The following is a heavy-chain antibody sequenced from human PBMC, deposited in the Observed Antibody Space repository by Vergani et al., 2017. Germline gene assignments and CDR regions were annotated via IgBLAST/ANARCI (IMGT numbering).Heavy chain of an antibody. CDR1: GFTFSSYS. Sequence: EVQLVESGGGLVQPGGSLRLSCAASGFTFSSYSMNWVRQAPGKGLEWVSYISSSSSTIYYADSVKGRFSISRDNAKNSLYLQMNSLRAEDTALYYCAKATEANWGYAFDIWGQGTMVTVSS. D-gene: IGHD7-27*01. V-gene: IGHV3-48*01. CDR3: AKATEANWGYAFDI. CDR2: ISSSSSTI. J-gene: IGHJ3*02.